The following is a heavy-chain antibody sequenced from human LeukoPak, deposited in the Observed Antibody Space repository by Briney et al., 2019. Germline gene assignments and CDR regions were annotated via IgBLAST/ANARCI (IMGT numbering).Heavy chain of an antibody. CDR3: ARDLGGGYSYGLDY. CDR1: GYTFTSYG. Sequence: ASVKVSCKASGYTFTSYGISWVRQAPGQGLEWMGWISAYKGNTNYAQKLQGRVTTTTDTSTSTAYMELRSLRSDDTAVYYCARDLGGGYSYGLDYWGQGTLVTVSS. J-gene: IGHJ4*02. D-gene: IGHD5-18*01. CDR2: ISAYKGNT. V-gene: IGHV1-18*01.